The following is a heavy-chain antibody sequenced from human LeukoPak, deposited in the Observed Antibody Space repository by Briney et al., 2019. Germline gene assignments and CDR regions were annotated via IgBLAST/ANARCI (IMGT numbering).Heavy chain of an antibody. CDR2: IYYSGST. J-gene: IGHJ6*02. V-gene: IGHV4-59*01. CDR3: ASLGAVSRRRIYYYYGMDV. CDR1: GGSISSYY. D-gene: IGHD1-26*01. Sequence: PSETLSLTCTVSGGSISSYYWSWIRQPPGKGLEWIGYIYYSGSTNYNPSLKSRVTISVDTSKNQFSLKLSSVTAADTAVHYCASLGAVSRRRIYYYYGMDVWGQGTTVTVSS.